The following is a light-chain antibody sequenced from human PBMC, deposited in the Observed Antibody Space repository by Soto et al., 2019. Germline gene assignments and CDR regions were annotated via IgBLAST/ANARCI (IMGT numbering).Light chain of an antibody. V-gene: IGKV3-20*01. Sequence: EIVLTQSPATLSLSPGERATLSCRASQSVPGSDVAWYQQKPGQAPRLLIYDVSSRATGTPERFSGSGSGTDFTLNIGRLEPEDFAVYYCQQYGTSPLTFGGGTNVDVK. CDR2: DVS. CDR1: QSVPGSD. CDR3: QQYGTSPLT. J-gene: IGKJ4*01.